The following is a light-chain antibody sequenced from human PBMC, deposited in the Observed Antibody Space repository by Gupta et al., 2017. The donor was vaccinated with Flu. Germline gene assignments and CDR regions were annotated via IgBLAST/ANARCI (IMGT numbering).Light chain of an antibody. CDR1: SSDVGTYNR. J-gene: IGLJ1*01. V-gene: IGLV2-18*02. CDR3: SSYTSSYTFV. CDR2: EVS. Sequence: QSALTQPPSVSGSPGQSATISCTGPSSDVGTYNRVPWYQQSPGTAPKLMIYEVSNRPSGVPDRFSGSKSGNTASLTISGLQGEDEADYYCSSYTSSYTFVFGTGTKVTVL.